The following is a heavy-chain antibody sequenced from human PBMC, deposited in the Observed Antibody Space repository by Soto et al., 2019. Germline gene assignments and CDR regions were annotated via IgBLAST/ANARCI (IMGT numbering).Heavy chain of an antibody. V-gene: IGHV3-48*01. CDR1: GFTFSSYS. J-gene: IGHJ4*02. Sequence: GGSLRLSCAASGFTFSSYSMNWVRQAPGKGLEWVSYISSSSSTIFYTDSVKGRFTVSRDNAKNSLYLQMNSLRAEDTAVYYWARPTYYYDSSGPPAYWGQGTLVTVSS. CDR3: ARPTYYYDSSGPPAY. D-gene: IGHD3-22*01. CDR2: ISSSSSTI.